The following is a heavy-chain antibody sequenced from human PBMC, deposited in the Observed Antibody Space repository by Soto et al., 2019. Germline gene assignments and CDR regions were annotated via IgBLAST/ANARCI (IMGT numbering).Heavy chain of an antibody. CDR1: GGSIRSGNYY. CDR2: ISYGGST. D-gene: IGHD1-7*01. Sequence: QVQLQESGPGLVKPSQTLSLTCTVSGGSIRSGNYYWSWIRQPPGKGLEWIGFISYGGSTYYSVSLMNLFTNSVYTSKNQFSLNLSFVTAADTAWYYCATMGTPATGLYYFDYWGQGTLVTVSS. CDR3: ATMGTPATGLYYFDY. J-gene: IGHJ4*02. V-gene: IGHV4-30-4*01.